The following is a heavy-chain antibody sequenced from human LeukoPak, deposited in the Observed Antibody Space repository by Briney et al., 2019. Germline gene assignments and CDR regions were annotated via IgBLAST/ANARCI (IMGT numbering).Heavy chain of an antibody. V-gene: IGHV3-21*01. Sequence: GGSLRLSCAASGFTFSSYSMNWVRQAPGKGLEWVSSISSSSSYIYYADSVKGRFTISRDNAKNSPYLQMNSLRAEDTAVYYCARAPEPDIVVVPAALPNWFDPWGQGTLVAVSS. J-gene: IGHJ5*02. CDR1: GFTFSSYS. CDR3: ARAPEPDIVVVPAALPNWFDP. D-gene: IGHD2-2*01. CDR2: ISSSSSYI.